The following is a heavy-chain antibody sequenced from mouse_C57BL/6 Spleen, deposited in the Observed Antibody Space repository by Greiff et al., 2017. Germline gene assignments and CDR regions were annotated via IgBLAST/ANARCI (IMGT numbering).Heavy chain of an antibody. CDR2: IDPNSGGT. CDR1: GYTFTSYW. J-gene: IGHJ3*01. CDR3: ARPSSTTVVGDGFAY. V-gene: IGHV1-72*01. D-gene: IGHD1-1*01. Sequence: QVQLQQPGAELVKPGASVKLSCKASGYTFTSYWMHWVKQRPGRGLEWIGRIDPNSGGTKYNEKFKSKATLTVDKPSSTAYMQLSSLTSEDSAVYYCARPSSTTVVGDGFAYWGQGTLVTVSA.